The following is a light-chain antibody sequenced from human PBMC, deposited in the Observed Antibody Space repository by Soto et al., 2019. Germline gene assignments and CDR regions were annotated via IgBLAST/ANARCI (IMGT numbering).Light chain of an antibody. CDR3: QQYGSSST. Sequence: EIAWWLSPGPQSLAQGERATLSCRASQSVSNNYLAWYQQKPGQAPRLLIYGASNRATGIPDMFSGSGSGTDFTLTISRLEPEDFAMYYCQQYGSSSTFGQGTKVDIK. CDR2: GAS. CDR1: QSVSNNY. V-gene: IGKV3-20*01. J-gene: IGKJ1*01.